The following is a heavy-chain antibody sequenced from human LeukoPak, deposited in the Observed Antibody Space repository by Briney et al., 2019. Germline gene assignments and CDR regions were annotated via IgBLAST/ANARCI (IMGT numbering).Heavy chain of an antibody. CDR2: IYYSGST. V-gene: IGHV4-39*07. J-gene: IGHJ3*02. D-gene: IGHD2-8*01. Sequence: PSETLSLTCTVSGGSISSSSYYWGWIRQPPGKGLEWIGSIYYSGSTYYNPSLKSRVTISVDTSKNQFSLKLSSVTAADTAVYYCARGILSYDAFDIWGQGTMVTVSS. CDR3: ARGILSYDAFDI. CDR1: GGSISSSSYY.